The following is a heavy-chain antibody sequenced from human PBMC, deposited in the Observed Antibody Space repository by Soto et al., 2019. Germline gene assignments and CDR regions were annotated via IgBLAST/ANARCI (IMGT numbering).Heavy chain of an antibody. CDR2: IYYSGST. Sequence: SETLSLTCTVSGGSISSCDYYWIWIRQPPGKGLEWIGYIYYSGSTYYNPSLKSRVTISVDTSKNQFSLKLSSVTAADTAVYYCARGTRSHYDSSDNVHWFDPWGQGTPVTVSS. J-gene: IGHJ5*02. CDR1: GGSISSCDYY. CDR3: ARGTRSHYDSSDNVHWFDP. V-gene: IGHV4-30-4*01. D-gene: IGHD3-22*01.